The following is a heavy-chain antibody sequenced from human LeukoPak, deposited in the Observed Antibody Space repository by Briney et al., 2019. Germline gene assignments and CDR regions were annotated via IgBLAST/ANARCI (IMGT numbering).Heavy chain of an antibody. V-gene: IGHV3-48*03. CDR2: ISSSGSTI. J-gene: IGHJ4*02. D-gene: IGHD3-10*01. CDR1: GFTFSSYE. CDR3: ARDQGSSDLDY. Sequence: GGSLRLSCVASGFTFSSYEMNWVRQAPGKGLEWVSYISSSGSTIYYADSVKGRFTISRDNAKNSLYLQMNSLRAEDTAVYYCARDQGSSDLDYWGQGTLVTVSS.